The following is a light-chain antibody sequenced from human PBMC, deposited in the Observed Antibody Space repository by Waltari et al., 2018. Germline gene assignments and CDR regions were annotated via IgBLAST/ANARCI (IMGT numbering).Light chain of an antibody. CDR3: MQARQTPYT. V-gene: IGKV2-28*01. Sequence: EIVMTQSPVSLPVIPGEPASISCRSSRSLVHGNGHIYLVWYLQKPRQSPQLLLYLGASRASGVPDRFSGDASGTQFTLRISRVEAEDVGVYYCMQARQTPYTFGQGTKLEIK. CDR1: RSLVHGNGHIY. J-gene: IGKJ2*01. CDR2: LGA.